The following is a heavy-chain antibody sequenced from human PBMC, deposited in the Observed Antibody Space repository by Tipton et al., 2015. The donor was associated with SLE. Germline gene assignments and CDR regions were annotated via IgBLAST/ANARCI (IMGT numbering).Heavy chain of an antibody. Sequence: GSLRLSCAASGLTFSSYWMHWVRQAPGKGLVWVSRIRNDGSYTNYADSVKGRFTISRDDAKNTLYLQMNSLRADDTAVYYCVREEWENSFDPWGQGSLVTVSS. V-gene: IGHV3-74*01. D-gene: IGHD1-26*01. CDR1: GLTFSSYW. J-gene: IGHJ5*02. CDR2: IRNDGSYT. CDR3: VREEWENSFDP.